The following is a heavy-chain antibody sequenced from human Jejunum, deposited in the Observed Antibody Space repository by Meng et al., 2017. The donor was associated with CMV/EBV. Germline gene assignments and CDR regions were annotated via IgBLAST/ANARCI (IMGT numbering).Heavy chain of an antibody. CDR1: CGSFSGYY. V-gene: IGHV4-34*01. CDR2: NNHSGST. J-gene: IGHJ5*02. Sequence: QVQLQKVGAGLLQPSETLSLSCAVYCGSFSGYYWNWIRQPPGKGLEWIGENNHSGSTNYNPSLKSRVTISVDTSKNQFSLKLSSVTAADKAVYYCAVGDGSGSNNWFDPWGQGTLVTVSS. D-gene: IGHD3-10*01. CDR3: AVGDGSGSNNWFDP.